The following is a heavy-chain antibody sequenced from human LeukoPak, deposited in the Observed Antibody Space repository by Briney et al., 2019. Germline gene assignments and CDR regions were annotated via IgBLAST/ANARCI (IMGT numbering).Heavy chain of an antibody. J-gene: IGHJ4*02. V-gene: IGHV1-69*05. Sequence: ASVKVSCKASGGTFSSYAISWVRQAPGQGLVWMGGIIPIFGTANYAQKFQGRVTITTDESTSTAYMELSSLRSEDTAVYYCARRHCGGDCYLTPEYYFDYWGQGTLVTVSS. D-gene: IGHD2-21*02. CDR3: ARRHCGGDCYLTPEYYFDY. CDR2: IIPIFGTA. CDR1: GGTFSSYA.